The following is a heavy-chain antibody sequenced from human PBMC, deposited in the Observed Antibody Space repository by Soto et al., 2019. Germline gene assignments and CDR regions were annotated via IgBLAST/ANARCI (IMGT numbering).Heavy chain of an antibody. CDR1: GYTFTSYD. Sequence: QVQLVQSGAEVKKPGASVRVSCKASGYTFTSYDINWVRQATGQGLEWMGYMNPNSGYTGYAQKFQGRFTITSDTSISTVYMELSSLTSEDTAVYYCARPFRNDGYWGQGTLVTVSS. CDR2: MNPNSGYT. CDR3: ARPFRNDGY. J-gene: IGHJ4*02. D-gene: IGHD1-1*01. V-gene: IGHV1-8*01.